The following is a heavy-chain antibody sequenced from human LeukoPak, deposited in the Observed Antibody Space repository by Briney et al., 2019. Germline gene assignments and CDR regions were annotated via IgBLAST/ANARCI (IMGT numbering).Heavy chain of an antibody. D-gene: IGHD3-10*01. J-gene: IGHJ4*02. CDR1: GYTFTSYA. V-gene: IGHV1-3*01. CDR3: ARIYGSGGSGDY. CDR2: INAGNGNT. Sequence: ASVKVSCKASGYTFTSYAMHWVRQAPGQRLEWMGWINAGNGNTKYSQKFQGRVTITRDTSASTAYMELSSLRSEDTAVYYCARIYGSGGSGDYWGQGTLVTVSS.